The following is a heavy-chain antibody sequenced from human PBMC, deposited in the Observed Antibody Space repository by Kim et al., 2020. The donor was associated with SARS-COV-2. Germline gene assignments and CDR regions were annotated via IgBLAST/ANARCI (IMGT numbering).Heavy chain of an antibody. CDR2: IYSRGST. V-gene: IGHV4-4*07. D-gene: IGHD3-22*01. J-gene: IGHJ6*01. CDR1: GGSISGYY. Sequence: SETLSLTCVFGGSISGYYCCWIWQPAGKGLVWIGGIYSRGSTTYNPPPHSRVTMLAETTTNQYSLQLTSATAAATAAFYCAGVGISTRGYYGMDVCGHG. CDR3: AGVGISTRGYYGMDV.